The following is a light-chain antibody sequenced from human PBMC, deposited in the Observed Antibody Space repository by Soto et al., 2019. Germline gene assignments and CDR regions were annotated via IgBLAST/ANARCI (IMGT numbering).Light chain of an antibody. CDR3: KSYAGSNTYV. CDR2: EVV. V-gene: IGLV2-8*01. CDR1: KSDIGVYDF. J-gene: IGLJ1*01. Sequence: QSALTQPPSASGSPGQSVTISCTGTKSDIGVYDFVSWYQHHPGKAPRLIIYEVVQRPSGVPDRFSGSKSGNTAPLTVSGLQAADEADYFCKSYAGSNTYVFGSGTMLTVL.